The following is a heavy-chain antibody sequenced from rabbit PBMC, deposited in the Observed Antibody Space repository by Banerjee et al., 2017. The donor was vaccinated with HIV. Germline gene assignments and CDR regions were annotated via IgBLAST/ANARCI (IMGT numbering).Heavy chain of an antibody. CDR3: ARDLAGVIGWNFGL. CDR2: ISFGNSGSA. Sequence: QEQLEESGGDLVKPGASLTLTCTASGFSFSSVYDMCWVRQAPGKGLEWIACISFGNSGSAYYASWAKGRFTISKTSSTTVTLQMTSLTAADTATYFCARDLAGVIGWNFGLWGPGTLVTVS. V-gene: IGHV1S45*01. J-gene: IGHJ4*01. CDR1: GFSFSSVYD. D-gene: IGHD4-1*01.